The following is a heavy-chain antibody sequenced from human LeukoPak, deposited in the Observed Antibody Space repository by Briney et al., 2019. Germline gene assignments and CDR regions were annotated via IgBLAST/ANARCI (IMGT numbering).Heavy chain of an antibody. J-gene: IGHJ4*02. D-gene: IGHD3-16*01. CDR3: AGVSWNLGTYYFNS. Sequence: PSETLSLTCTVSGGSISSYYWSWIRQPAGKGLEWIGRIYTSGGTNYNPSLKSRVTISVDTSKNQFSLKLSSVTAADTAVYYCAGVSWNLGTYYFNSWAQGPLVTVSS. V-gene: IGHV4-4*07. CDR2: IYTSGGT. CDR1: GGSISSYY.